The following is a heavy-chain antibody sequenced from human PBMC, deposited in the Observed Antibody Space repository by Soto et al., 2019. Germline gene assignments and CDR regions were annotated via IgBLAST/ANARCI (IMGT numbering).Heavy chain of an antibody. D-gene: IGHD5-12*01. Sequence: HPGGSLRLSCAASGFTFSSYGMHWVRQAPGKGLEWVAVISYDGSNKYYADSVKGRFTISRDNSKNTLYLQMNSLRAEDTAVYYCAKERSLYTGYSGYDPLFEYWGQGTLVTVSS. CDR3: AKERSLYTGYSGYDPLFEY. J-gene: IGHJ4*02. V-gene: IGHV3-30*18. CDR1: GFTFSSYG. CDR2: ISYDGSNK.